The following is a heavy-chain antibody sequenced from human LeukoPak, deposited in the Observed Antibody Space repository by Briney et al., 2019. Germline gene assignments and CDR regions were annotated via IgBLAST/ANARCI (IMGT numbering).Heavy chain of an antibody. CDR2: ISYDGSNK. Sequence: GGSLRLSCAASGFTFSSYAMHWVRQAPGKGLEWVAVISYDGSNKYYADSVKGRFTISRDNSKNTLYLQMNSLRAEDTAVYYCARPYDSSGNDAFDIRGQGTMVTVSS. J-gene: IGHJ3*02. D-gene: IGHD3-22*01. V-gene: IGHV3-30-3*01. CDR3: ARPYDSSGNDAFDI. CDR1: GFTFSSYA.